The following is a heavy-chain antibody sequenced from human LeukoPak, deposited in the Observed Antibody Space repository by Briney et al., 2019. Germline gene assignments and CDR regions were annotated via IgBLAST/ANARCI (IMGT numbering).Heavy chain of an antibody. D-gene: IGHD2-15*01. CDR3: ARAIVVVVAATPVSYWFDP. CDR1: GGSISSSTYY. Sequence: PSETLSLTCTVSGGSISSSTYYWGWIRQAPGKGLEWIGSIYYSGSTYYNPSLKSRVTISVDTSKNQFSLKLSSVTAADTAVYYCARAIVVVVAATPVSYWFDPWGQGTLVTVSS. V-gene: IGHV4-39*07. J-gene: IGHJ5*02. CDR2: IYYSGST.